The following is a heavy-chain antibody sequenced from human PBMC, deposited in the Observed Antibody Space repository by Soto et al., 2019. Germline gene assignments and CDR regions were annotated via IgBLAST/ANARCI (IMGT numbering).Heavy chain of an antibody. Sequence: SEILSLTCSVSGESINSGGYYWSWIRHHPRKGLEWIGYIYNSESAYYNPSLKSRVTISMDTSKNHFAMKLSSVTAADTAVYYCARASSSSSAADYWGQGTLVTVS. CDR3: ARASSSSSAADY. CDR1: GESINSGGYY. CDR2: IYNSESA. D-gene: IGHD6-6*01. V-gene: IGHV4-31*03. J-gene: IGHJ4*02.